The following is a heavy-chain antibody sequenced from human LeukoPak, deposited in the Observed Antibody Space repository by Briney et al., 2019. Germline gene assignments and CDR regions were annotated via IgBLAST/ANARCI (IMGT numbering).Heavy chain of an antibody. CDR2: IYTSGST. V-gene: IGHV4-61*02. D-gene: IGHD3-3*01. Sequence: PSETLSLTCTVSGGSISSGSYYWSWIRQPAGKGLEWIGRIYTSGSTNYNPSLKSRVTISVDTSKNQFSLKLSSVTAADTAVYYCAREYYDFLFPEYYFDYWGQGTLVTVSS. CDR3: AREYYDFLFPEYYFDY. J-gene: IGHJ4*02. CDR1: GGSISSGSYY.